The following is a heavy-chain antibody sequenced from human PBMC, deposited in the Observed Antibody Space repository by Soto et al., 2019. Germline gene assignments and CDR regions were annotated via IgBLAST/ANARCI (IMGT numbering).Heavy chain of an antibody. J-gene: IGHJ4*02. V-gene: IGHV4-39*01. CDR2: IYYSGST. Sequence: QLQLQESGPGLVKPSETLSLTCTVSGGSISSSSYYWGWIRQPPGKGLEWIGSIYYSGSTYYNPSLKSRVTIPVDTSKNQFSLKLSSVTAADTAVYYCARLSYCSSTSCYLTYYFDYWGQGTLVTVSS. CDR1: GGSISSSSYY. CDR3: ARLSYCSSTSCYLTYYFDY. D-gene: IGHD2-2*01.